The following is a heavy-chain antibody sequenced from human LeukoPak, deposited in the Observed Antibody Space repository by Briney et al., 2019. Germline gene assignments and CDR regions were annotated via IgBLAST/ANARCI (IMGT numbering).Heavy chain of an antibody. CDR2: IIPILGIA. J-gene: IGHJ4*02. CDR1: GGTFSSYA. Sequence: ASVKVSCKASGGTFSSYAISWVRQAPGQGLEWMGRIIPILGIANYAQKFQGRVTITADKSTSTAYMELSSLRSEDTAVYYCARSPGDCSSPSCYMWLFDYWGQGTLVTVSS. V-gene: IGHV1-69*04. CDR3: ARSPGDCSSPSCYMWLFDY. D-gene: IGHD2-2*02.